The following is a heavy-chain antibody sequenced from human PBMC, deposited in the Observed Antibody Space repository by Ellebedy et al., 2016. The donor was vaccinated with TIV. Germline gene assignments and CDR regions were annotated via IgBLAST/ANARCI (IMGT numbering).Heavy chain of an antibody. V-gene: IGHV3-48*01. D-gene: IGHD2-8*01. Sequence: GESLKISXAASGFTFSTYNMDWVRQAPGKGLEWVSYITTSSTTIYYADSVKGRFTISRDNSKNTLYLQMNTLRAEDTALYYCATRRACSSGVCYGLDYWGQGTLVTVSA. CDR3: ATRRACSSGVCYGLDY. J-gene: IGHJ4*02. CDR2: ITTSSTTI. CDR1: GFTFSTYN.